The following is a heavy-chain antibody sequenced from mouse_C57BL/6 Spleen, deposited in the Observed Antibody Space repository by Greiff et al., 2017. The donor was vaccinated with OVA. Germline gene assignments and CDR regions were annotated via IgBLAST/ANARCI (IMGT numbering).Heavy chain of an antibody. CDR3: ARLYYGSRYFDY. V-gene: IGHV1-69*01. J-gene: IGHJ2*01. D-gene: IGHD1-1*01. CDR1: GYTFTSYW. Sequence: QVQLQQPGAELVMPGASVKLSCKASGYTFTSYWMHWVKQRPGQGLEWIGEIDPSDSYTNYNQKFKGKSTLTVDKSSSTAYMQVSSLTSEDSAVYYCARLYYGSRYFDYWGQGTTLTVSA. CDR2: IDPSDSYT.